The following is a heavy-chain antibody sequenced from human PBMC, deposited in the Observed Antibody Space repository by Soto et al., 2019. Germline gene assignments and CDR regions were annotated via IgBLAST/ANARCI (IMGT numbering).Heavy chain of an antibody. J-gene: IGHJ4*02. Sequence: QVQLVESGGGVVQPGRSLRLSCAASGFTFSSYGMHWVRQAPGKGLEWVAVIWYDGSNKYYADSVKGRFTISRDNSKNTLYLQMNSLRAEDTAVSYCARGRVGWPIDYWGQGTLVTVSS. V-gene: IGHV3-33*01. D-gene: IGHD1-26*01. CDR3: ARGRVGWPIDY. CDR2: IWYDGSNK. CDR1: GFTFSSYG.